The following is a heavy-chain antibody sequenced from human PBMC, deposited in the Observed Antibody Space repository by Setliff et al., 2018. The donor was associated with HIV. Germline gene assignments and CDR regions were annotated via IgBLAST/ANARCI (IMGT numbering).Heavy chain of an antibody. D-gene: IGHD3-16*01. V-gene: IGHV1-18*01. CDR1: GYTFTSYG. CDR2: ISGYNGNT. CDR3: ARAYPWGYVDYYYMDV. Sequence: ASVKVSCKASGYTFTSYGITWVRQAPGQGLEWMGWISGYNGNTDYAQNLQGRVTMTTDTSTSTDYMELRSLRSDDTAVYYCARAYPWGYVDYYYMDVWGKGTTVTVSS. J-gene: IGHJ6*03.